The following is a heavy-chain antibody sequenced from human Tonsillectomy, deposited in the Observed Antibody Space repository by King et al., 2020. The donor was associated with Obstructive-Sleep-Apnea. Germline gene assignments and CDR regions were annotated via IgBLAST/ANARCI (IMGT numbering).Heavy chain of an antibody. V-gene: IGHV4-59*01. D-gene: IGHD5-18*01. Sequence: VQLQESGPGLVKPSETLSLTCTVSGGAISSYYCSWIRQPPGKGLEWIGYIYYSGTTNYTPSLKSRVTITVDTSKNQFSLTLSSVTAADTAVYYCAGIYTYGSAYHGLDVWGQGTTVTVSS. CDR2: IYYSGTT. CDR3: AGIYTYGSAYHGLDV. CDR1: GGAISSYY. J-gene: IGHJ6*02.